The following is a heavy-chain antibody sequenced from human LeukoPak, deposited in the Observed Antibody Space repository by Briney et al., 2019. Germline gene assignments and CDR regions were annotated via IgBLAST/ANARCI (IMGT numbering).Heavy chain of an antibody. CDR3: ARVDGAIIAFPFES. D-gene: IGHD4/OR15-4a*01. CDR1: GYRFSEYY. V-gene: IGHV1-2*02. J-gene: IGHJ4*02. Sequence: ASVKVSCKTSGYRFSEYYIHWLRRAPGQGLEWMGWINPHNGGTNYAQRFQGRVTMTRATSISTAYMEVTTLRSDDTAVYYCARVDGAIIAFPFESWGQGTSVIVSS. CDR2: INPHNGGT.